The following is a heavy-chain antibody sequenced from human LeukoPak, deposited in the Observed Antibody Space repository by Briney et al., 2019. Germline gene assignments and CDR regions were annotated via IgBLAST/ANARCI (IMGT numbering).Heavy chain of an antibody. V-gene: IGHV3-49*04. CDR1: GFTFGDYA. D-gene: IGHD3-16*01. CDR2: IRSKAYGGTT. J-gene: IGHJ4*02. CDR3: TRDPVWGVDY. Sequence: PGRSLRLSCTASGFTFGDYAMSWVRQAPGKGLEWVGFIRSKAYGGTTEYAASVKGRFTISRDDSKSIAYLQMNSLKTEDIAVYYCTRDPVWGVDYWGQGTLVTVSS.